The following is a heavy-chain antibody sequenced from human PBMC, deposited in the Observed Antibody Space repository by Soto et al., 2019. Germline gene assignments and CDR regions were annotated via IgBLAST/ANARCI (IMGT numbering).Heavy chain of an antibody. Sequence: GGSLRLSCAASGFTFSSYAMSWVRQAPGKGLEWVSAISGSGGSTYYADSVKGRFTISRDNSKDTLYLQMNSLRAEDTAVYYCAKDRVGVPLHFGYWGQGTLVTVSS. CDR2: ISGSGGST. CDR1: GFTFSSYA. V-gene: IGHV3-23*01. D-gene: IGHD1-26*01. CDR3: AKDRVGVPLHFGY. J-gene: IGHJ4*02.